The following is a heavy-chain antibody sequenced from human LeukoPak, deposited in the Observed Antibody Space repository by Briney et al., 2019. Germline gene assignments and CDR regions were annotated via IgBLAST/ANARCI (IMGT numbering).Heavy chain of an antibody. J-gene: IGHJ4*02. CDR3: AREEDHYYGSGRPPGY. D-gene: IGHD3-10*01. CDR1: GFTFSSYE. CDR2: ISGSGSNI. Sequence: SGGSLRLSCAASGFTFSSYEMNWVRQAPGKGLEWVSYISGSGSNIQYTDSVKGRFTISRDNAKNSLYLQMNSLRAEDTAVYYCAREEDHYYGSGRPPGYWGRGPLVTVSS. V-gene: IGHV3-48*03.